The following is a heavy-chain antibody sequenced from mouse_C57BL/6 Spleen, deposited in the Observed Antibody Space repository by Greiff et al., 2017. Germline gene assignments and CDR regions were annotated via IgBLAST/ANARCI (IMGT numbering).Heavy chain of an antibody. CDR3: ARRYTIEKVYYDY. J-gene: IGHJ2*01. D-gene: IGHD2-12*01. CDR2: IHPNSGST. CDR1: GYTFTSYW. V-gene: IGHV1-64*01. Sequence: QVQLQQPGAELVKPGASVKLSCKASGYTFTSYWMHWVKQRPGQGLEWIGMIHPNSGSTNYNEKFKSKATLTVDKSSITAYMQLSSLTSEDSAVYYGARRYTIEKVYYDYWGQGTTLTVSS.